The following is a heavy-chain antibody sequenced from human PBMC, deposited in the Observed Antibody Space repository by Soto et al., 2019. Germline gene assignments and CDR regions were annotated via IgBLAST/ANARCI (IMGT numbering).Heavy chain of an antibody. CDR3: ARDLVAASSFNYYYYGMDV. CDR1: GFTFSSYW. V-gene: IGHV3-74*01. Sequence: GGSLRLSCAASGFTFSSYWIHWVRQAPGKGLVWVSRINSDGSSTSYADSVKGRFTISRDNAKNTLYLQMNSLRAEDTAVYYCARDLVAASSFNYYYYGMDVWGQGTTVTVSS. CDR2: INSDGSST. D-gene: IGHD6-6*01. J-gene: IGHJ6*02.